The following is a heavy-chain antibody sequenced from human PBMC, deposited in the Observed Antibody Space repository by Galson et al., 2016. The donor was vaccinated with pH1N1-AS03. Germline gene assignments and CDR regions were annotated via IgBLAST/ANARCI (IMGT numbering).Heavy chain of an antibody. CDR2: INPNNGNT. CDR3: ARDLGGGIIKEAY. J-gene: IGHJ4*02. D-gene: IGHD3-10*01. CDR1: GYTFTGYY. Sequence: SVKVSCKASGYTFTGYYMHWVRQAPGQGLEWMGWINPNNGNTNYAQKFQGRVTMTTDTSTSTAYMELRSLRSDDTAVFYCARDLGGGIIKEAYWGQGTLVTVSS. V-gene: IGHV1-18*04.